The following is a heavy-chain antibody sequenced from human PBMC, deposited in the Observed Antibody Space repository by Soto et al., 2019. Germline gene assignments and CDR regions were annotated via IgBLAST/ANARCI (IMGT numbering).Heavy chain of an antibody. D-gene: IGHD3-3*02. CDR1: RGTFRTSA. J-gene: IGHJ6*02. CDR3: ARDKDHPQLGGNYYSSLDV. CDR2: IMPVFRRP. V-gene: IGHV1-69*12. Sequence: QVQLVQSGAEVKKPGSSVKVSCKASRGTFRTSAISWVRQAPGQGLEWVGGIMPVFRRPKYAQNFQGRVTISAEESTSTAYMELSSLRSDDTAVYYCARDKDHPQLGGNYYSSLDVWGQGTAVTVSS.